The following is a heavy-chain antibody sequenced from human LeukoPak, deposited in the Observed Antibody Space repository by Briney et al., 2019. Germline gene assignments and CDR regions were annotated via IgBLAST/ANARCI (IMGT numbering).Heavy chain of an antibody. CDR3: AREGPRGNSQFDY. J-gene: IGHJ4*02. D-gene: IGHD4-23*01. Sequence: GRSLRLSCAASGFTFSSYGMHWVRQVPGKGLEWVALIWYDGSNKYYADSVKGRFTISRDNSKNTLYLQMNGLRAEDTAIYYCAREGPRGNSQFDYWGQGTLVTVSS. CDR1: GFTFSSYG. CDR2: IWYDGSNK. V-gene: IGHV3-33*01.